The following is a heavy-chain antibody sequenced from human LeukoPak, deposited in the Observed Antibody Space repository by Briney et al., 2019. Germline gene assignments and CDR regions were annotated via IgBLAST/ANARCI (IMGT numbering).Heavy chain of an antibody. J-gene: IGHJ5*02. Sequence: ASVKVSCKASGYTFTGYYMHWVRQAPGQGLEWMGWINPNSGDTGYPQKFQGRVTMTRDTSITTAYMELSSLRSEDTAVYYCARSGFGSGISFDLWGQGTLVTVSS. D-gene: IGHD3-10*01. CDR2: INPNSGDT. CDR3: ARSGFGSGISFDL. CDR1: GYTFTGYY. V-gene: IGHV1-2*02.